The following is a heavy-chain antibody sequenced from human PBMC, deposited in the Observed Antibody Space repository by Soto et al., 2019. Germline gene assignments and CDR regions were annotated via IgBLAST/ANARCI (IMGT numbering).Heavy chain of an antibody. CDR3: ARTAYYYDSSGYYFDC. CDR1: GFTFSSYS. J-gene: IGHJ4*02. V-gene: IGHV3-33*01. D-gene: IGHD3-22*01. CDR2: IWYDGRNT. Sequence: QVQLVESGGGVVQPGRSLRLSCAASGFTFSSYSMHWVRQAPGKGLEWVAVIWYDGRNTYYADSVKGRFTISRDNSKNTLYLQMNSLRAEDTAVSHCARTAYYYDSSGYYFDCWGQGTLVTVSS.